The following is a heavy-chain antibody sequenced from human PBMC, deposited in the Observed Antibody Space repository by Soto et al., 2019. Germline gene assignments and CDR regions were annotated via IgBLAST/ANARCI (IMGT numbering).Heavy chain of an antibody. Sequence: SVKVSCKASGFTFTSSAVQWVRQARGQRLEWIGWIVVGSGNTNYAQKFQERVTITRDMSTSTAYMELSSLRSEDTAVYYCAAARDIVVGVYAFDIWGQGTMVTVS. V-gene: IGHV1-58*01. D-gene: IGHD2-15*01. CDR1: GFTFTSSA. J-gene: IGHJ3*02. CDR3: AAARDIVVGVYAFDI. CDR2: IVVGSGNT.